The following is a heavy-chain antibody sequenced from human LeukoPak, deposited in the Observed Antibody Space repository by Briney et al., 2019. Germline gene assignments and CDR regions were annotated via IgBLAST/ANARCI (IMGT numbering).Heavy chain of an antibody. CDR1: GFTFSSYS. CDR2: ISSSSSYI. D-gene: IGHD2-21*02. Sequence: GGSLRLSCAASGFTFSSYSMNWVRQAPGKGLEWVSSISSSSSYIYYADSVKGRFTISRDNAKNSLYLQMNSLRAEDTAVYYCARDSVTPNAFDIWGQGTMVTVSS. J-gene: IGHJ3*02. V-gene: IGHV3-21*01. CDR3: ARDSVTPNAFDI.